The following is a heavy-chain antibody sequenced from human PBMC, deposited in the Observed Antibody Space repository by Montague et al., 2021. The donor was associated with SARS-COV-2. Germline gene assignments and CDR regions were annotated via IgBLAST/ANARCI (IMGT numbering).Heavy chain of an antibody. D-gene: IGHD2-15*01. V-gene: IGHV4-31*03. CDR1: GGSISNGGYY. CDR3: ARGDGVVVAAPDI. CDR2: MYDSGST. J-gene: IGHJ3*02. Sequence: TLSLTCTVSGGSISNGGYYCSWIRQPPGKGLEWIGYMYDSGSTYYNPSLTSRVTMSLDTSKNQFSLKLSSVTAADTAVYYCARGDGVVVAAPDIWGRGTMVAVSS.